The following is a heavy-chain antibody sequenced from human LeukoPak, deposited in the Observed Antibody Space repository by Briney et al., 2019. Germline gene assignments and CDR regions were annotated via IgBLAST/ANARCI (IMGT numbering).Heavy chain of an antibody. CDR1: GFTFSSYS. V-gene: IGHV3-21*01. D-gene: IGHD3-10*01. CDR3: ARDRPGGYYAEGMDV. Sequence: PGGSLRLSCAASGFTFSSYSMNWVRQAPGKGLEWVLSISSSSSYIYYADSVKGRFTISRDNAKNSLYLQMNSLRAEDTAVYYCARDRPGGYYAEGMDVWGQGTTVTVSS. J-gene: IGHJ6*02. CDR2: ISSSSSYI.